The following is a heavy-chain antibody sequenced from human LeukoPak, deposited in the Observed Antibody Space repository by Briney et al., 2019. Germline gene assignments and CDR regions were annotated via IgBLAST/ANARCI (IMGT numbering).Heavy chain of an antibody. CDR3: ARDQMITCGGVIVAFDY. V-gene: IGHV3-20*04. D-gene: IGHD3-16*02. CDR2: FNWNGGST. CDR1: GFTFDDYG. Sequence: GGSMRLSCAASGFTFDDYGMSWVRQAPGKGLEWVSGFNWNGGSTGYADSVKGRFTVSSDNAKNSLYLQMNSLRAEDTAVYYCARDQMITCGGVIVAFDYWGQGTLVTVSS. J-gene: IGHJ4*02.